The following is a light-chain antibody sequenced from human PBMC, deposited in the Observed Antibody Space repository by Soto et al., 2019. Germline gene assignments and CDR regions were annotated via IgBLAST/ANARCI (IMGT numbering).Light chain of an antibody. Sequence: QSVLTQPASVSGSPGQSITISCTGTNSDVGGYNYVSWYQQHPGKATKLMTFDVSNRPSGVSNRFSGSKSGNTASLTISGLQAEDEGTYYCSSYTSNSTVIFGGGTKVTVL. V-gene: IGLV2-14*01. CDR2: DVS. J-gene: IGLJ2*01. CDR1: NSDVGGYNY. CDR3: SSYTSNSTVI.